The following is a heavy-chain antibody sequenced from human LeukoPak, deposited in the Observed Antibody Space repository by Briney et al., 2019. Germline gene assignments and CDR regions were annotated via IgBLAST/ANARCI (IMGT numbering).Heavy chain of an antibody. Sequence: GGSLRLSCAASGFTFSSYAMSWVRQAPGKGLEWVSAISGSGGSTYYADSVKGRFTISRDNSKNTLYLQMNSLRAEDTAVYYCARDRRVVVVPAAIGDDYWGQGTLVTVSS. V-gene: IGHV3-23*01. D-gene: IGHD2-2*02. J-gene: IGHJ4*02. CDR2: ISGSGGST. CDR3: ARDRRVVVVPAAIGDDY. CDR1: GFTFSSYA.